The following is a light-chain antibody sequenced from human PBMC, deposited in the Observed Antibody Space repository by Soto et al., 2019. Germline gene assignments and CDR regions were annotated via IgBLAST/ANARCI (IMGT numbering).Light chain of an antibody. CDR3: QQRSNWPPIT. CDR1: QSVSRY. Sequence: EIVLTQSPAXLSLXXGXRATLSCRASQSVSRYLAWYQQKPGQAPRLLIYDASNRATGIPARFSGSGSGTDFTLTISSLEPEDFAVYYCQQRSNWPPITFGQGTRLEI. J-gene: IGKJ5*01. CDR2: DAS. V-gene: IGKV3-11*01.